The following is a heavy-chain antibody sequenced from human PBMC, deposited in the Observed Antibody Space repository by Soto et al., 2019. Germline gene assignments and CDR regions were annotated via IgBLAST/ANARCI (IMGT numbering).Heavy chain of an antibody. CDR1: GCTFTSYD. CDR2: MNPNSGNT. V-gene: IGHV1-8*01. J-gene: IGHJ6*02. CDR3: ARWPDGYYYYGMDV. Sequence: QVQQVQSGAEVKKPGASVKVSCKASGCTFTSYDINWVRQATGQGLEWMGWMNPNSGNTGYAQKFQGRVTMTRNTSISTAYMELSSLRSEDTAVYYCARWPDGYYYYGMDVWGQGTTVTVSS.